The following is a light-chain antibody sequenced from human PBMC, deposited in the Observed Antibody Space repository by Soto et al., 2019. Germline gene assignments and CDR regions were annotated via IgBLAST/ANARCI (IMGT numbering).Light chain of an antibody. Sequence: ETVLTQSPGTLSLSPGERATLFCRASQSVSSSYLAWYQQRPGQAPSLLIFGAFNRATGIPDRFSGSGSGTEFTLTISRLEPEDFAVYYCQQHGSSPPSWTFGQGTKVEV. CDR1: QSVSSSY. CDR2: GAF. V-gene: IGKV3-20*01. CDR3: QQHGSSPPSWT. J-gene: IGKJ1*01.